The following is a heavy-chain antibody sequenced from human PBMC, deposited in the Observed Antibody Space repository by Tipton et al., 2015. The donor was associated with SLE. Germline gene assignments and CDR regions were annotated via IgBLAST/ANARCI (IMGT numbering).Heavy chain of an antibody. CDR1: GYTFTSYG. CDR2: ISGFNGHT. Sequence: QVQLVQSGAEVKKPGASVTVSCKASGYTFTSYGVSWIRQAPGQGLEWLGWISGFNGHTDYGSKAQGRVTLTTDTSTSTAYMELSSLRSDDTAVYYCARGSGLNWFDSWGQGTLVTVYS. J-gene: IGHJ5*01. D-gene: IGHD2-15*01. V-gene: IGHV1-18*01. CDR3: ARGSGLNWFDS.